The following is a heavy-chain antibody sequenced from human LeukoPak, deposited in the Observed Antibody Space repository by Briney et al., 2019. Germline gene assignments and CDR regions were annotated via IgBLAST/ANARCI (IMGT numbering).Heavy chain of an antibody. CDR2: ISYDGSNK. V-gene: IGHV3-30*18. D-gene: IGHD2-21*02. CDR1: GFTFSSYG. J-gene: IGHJ4*02. CDR3: AKYGVFGIICGCDCYSFDY. Sequence: PGSSLRLSCAASGFTFSSYGMHWVRQAPGKGLEWVAVISYDGSNKYYADSVKGRFTISRDKSKNTMYMQMNSLRAEDTAVYYCAKYGVFGIICGCDCYSFDYWGQGTLVTVSS.